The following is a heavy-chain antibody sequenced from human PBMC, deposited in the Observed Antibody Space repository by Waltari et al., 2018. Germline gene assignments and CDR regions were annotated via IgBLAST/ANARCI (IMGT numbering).Heavy chain of an antibody. Sequence: QLQLQESGPRLVKPSETLPLTCTVSDDSIRSNIYYWGWIRQPPGKGLGWIGSVNYIGTTYYNPSLKSRVTISVDTSKNQFSLKLNSVTAADTAVYYCARIPYYYDSSGSRYFDYWGQGTLVTVSS. J-gene: IGHJ4*02. V-gene: IGHV4-39*01. D-gene: IGHD3-22*01. CDR1: DDSIRSNIYY. CDR3: ARIPYYYDSSGSRYFDY. CDR2: VNYIGTT.